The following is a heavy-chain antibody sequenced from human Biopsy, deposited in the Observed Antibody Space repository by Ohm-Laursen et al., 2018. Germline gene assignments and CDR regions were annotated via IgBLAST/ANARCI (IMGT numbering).Heavy chain of an antibody. CDR2: IHHSGST. CDR1: GVSITAYY. CDR3: ARMDCSGGSCHYYSYGMDV. J-gene: IGHJ6*02. D-gene: IGHD2-15*01. V-gene: IGHV4-4*09. Sequence: PGTLSPTCTVSGVSITAYYWSWIRQPPGKGLECIGNIHHSGSTNYNPSLKSRLTISVDTSKNQFSLKLSSVTAADTAVYYCARMDCSGGSCHYYSYGMDVWGQGTTVTVSS.